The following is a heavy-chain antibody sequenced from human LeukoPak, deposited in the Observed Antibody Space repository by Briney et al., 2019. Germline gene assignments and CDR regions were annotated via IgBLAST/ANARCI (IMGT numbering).Heavy chain of an antibody. CDR1: GFTFSSYS. J-gene: IGHJ4*02. Sequence: GGSLRLSCAASGFTFSSYSMNWVRQAPGKGLEWVSSISSSSSYIYYADSVKGRFTISRDNAKNSLCLQMNSLRAEDTAVYYCARVLIAAASDYWGQGTLVTVSS. V-gene: IGHV3-21*01. CDR3: ARVLIAAASDY. D-gene: IGHD6-13*01. CDR2: ISSSSSYI.